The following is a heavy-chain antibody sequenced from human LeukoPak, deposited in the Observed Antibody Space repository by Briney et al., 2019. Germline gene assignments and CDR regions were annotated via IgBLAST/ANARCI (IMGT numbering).Heavy chain of an antibody. V-gene: IGHV4-4*07. J-gene: IGHJ4*02. CDR3: ARKSSGWDYFDY. D-gene: IGHD6-19*01. CDR1: GGSISSYY. Sequence: SETLCLTCTVSGGSISSYYWSWIRQPAGKGLEWIGRIYTSGSTNYNPSLKSRVTMSVEATKNQFSLKLSSVTAADTAVYYCARKSSGWDYFDYWGQGTLVTVSS. CDR2: IYTSGST.